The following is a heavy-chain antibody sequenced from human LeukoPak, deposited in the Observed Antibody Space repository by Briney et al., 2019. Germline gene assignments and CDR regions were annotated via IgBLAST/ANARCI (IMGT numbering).Heavy chain of an antibody. V-gene: IGHV1-18*01. D-gene: IGHD6-19*01. Sequence: GASVKVSCKASGYTFTTYGISWERQAPGQGLEWMGWISAYDGNTNYAQKFQGTVTMTTDTSTSAAYMELRSLRSDDTAVYYCASESSGRMDDAFDIWGQGTMVTVSS. CDR1: GYTFTTYG. CDR3: ASESSGRMDDAFDI. CDR2: ISAYDGNT. J-gene: IGHJ3*02.